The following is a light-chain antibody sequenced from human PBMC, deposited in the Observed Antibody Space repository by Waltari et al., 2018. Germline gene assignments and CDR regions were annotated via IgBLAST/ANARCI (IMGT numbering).Light chain of an antibody. J-gene: IGKJ1*01. CDR3: QQYNNWPET. V-gene: IGKV3-15*01. Sequence: EIVMTQSPATLSVSPGERATLSCRASQSVRSNLAWYQQKPGQAPRLLIYGASTRATGIPARFSGSGSGTEFTLTISSLQSEDLAVYYCQQYNNWPETFGQGTKEEIK. CDR2: GAS. CDR1: QSVRSN.